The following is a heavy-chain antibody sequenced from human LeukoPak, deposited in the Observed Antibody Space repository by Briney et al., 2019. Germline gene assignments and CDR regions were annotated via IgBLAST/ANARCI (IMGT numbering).Heavy chain of an antibody. CDR2: MNPNSGNT. CDR1: GYTFTNYD. V-gene: IGHV1-8*01. Sequence: ASVKVSCKASGYTFTNYDINWVRQATGQGLEWMGWMNPNSGNTGYAQKFQGRLTITRNTSITTAYMELSSLRSEDTAVYYCARVEYGGYVNWGQGTLVTVSS. CDR3: ARVEYGGYVN. D-gene: IGHD4-23*01. J-gene: IGHJ4*02.